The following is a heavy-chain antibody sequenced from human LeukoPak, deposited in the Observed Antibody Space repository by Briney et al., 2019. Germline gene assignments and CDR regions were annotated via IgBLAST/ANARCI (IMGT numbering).Heavy chain of an antibody. Sequence: SETLSLTCAVYGGSFSGYYWSWIRQPPGKGLEWIGEINHSESTDYNPSLKSRVTISVDTSKNQFSLQLSSMTAADTALYYCARGWQGYYDSSGYYLLDYWGQGTLVTVSS. CDR2: INHSEST. V-gene: IGHV4-34*01. CDR1: GGSFSGYY. J-gene: IGHJ4*02. D-gene: IGHD3-22*01. CDR3: ARGWQGYYDSSGYYLLDY.